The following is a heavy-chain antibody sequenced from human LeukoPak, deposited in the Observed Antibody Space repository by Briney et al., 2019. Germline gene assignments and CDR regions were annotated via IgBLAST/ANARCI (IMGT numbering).Heavy chain of an antibody. V-gene: IGHV3-23*01. CDR3: AKSKAKDSSGADY. CDR2: ISGSGGST. J-gene: IGHJ4*02. CDR1: GFTFSSYA. D-gene: IGHD6-19*01. Sequence: PGGSLRLSCAASGFTFSSYAMSWVRRAPGKGLEWVSAISGSGGSTYYADSVKGRFTISRDNSKNTLYLQMNSLRAEDTAVYYCAKSKAKDSSGADYWGQGTLVTVSS.